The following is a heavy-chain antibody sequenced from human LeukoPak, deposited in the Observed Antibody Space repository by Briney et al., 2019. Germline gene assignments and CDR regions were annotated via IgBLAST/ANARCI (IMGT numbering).Heavy chain of an antibody. V-gene: IGHV4-31*03. D-gene: IGHD2-2*01. CDR2: IYYSGST. J-gene: IGHJ6*02. CDR3: HVVVPAANYYYYGMDV. Sequence: KTSETLSLTCTVSGGSISSGGYYWSWIRQHPGKGLEWIGYIYYSGSTYYNSSLKSRVTISVDTSKNQFSLKLSSVTAADTAVYYCHVVVPAANYYYYGMDVWGQGTTVTVSS. CDR1: GGSISSGGYY.